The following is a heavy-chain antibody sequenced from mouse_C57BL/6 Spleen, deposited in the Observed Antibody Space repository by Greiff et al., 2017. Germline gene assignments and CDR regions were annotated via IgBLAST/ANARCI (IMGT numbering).Heavy chain of an antibody. Sequence: EVQLVESGGGLVQPGGSMKLSCVASGFTFSNYWMNWVRQSPEKGLEWVAQIRLKSDNYATHYAESVKGRFTISRDDSKSSVYLQMNNLRAEDTGIYYCTSITTVVDYAMDYWGQGTSVTVSS. CDR2: IRLKSDNYAT. J-gene: IGHJ4*01. D-gene: IGHD1-1*01. CDR1: GFTFSNYW. V-gene: IGHV6-3*01. CDR3: TSITTVVDYAMDY.